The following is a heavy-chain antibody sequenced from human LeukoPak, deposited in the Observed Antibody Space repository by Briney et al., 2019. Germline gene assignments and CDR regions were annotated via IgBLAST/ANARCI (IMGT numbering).Heavy chain of an antibody. CDR3: ARKTRSGNNWFDP. CDR1: GYTFNDYY. J-gene: IGHJ5*02. V-gene: IGHV1-2*02. CDR2: INPNSGGT. Sequence: ASLKISCKGSGYTFNDYYMDWVRQTPGQGPEWMGWINPNSGGTNYAQNFQGRVTMTRDTSITTAYMELSRLRSDDTAVYYCARKTRSGNNWFDPWGQGTLVTVSS. D-gene: IGHD6-19*01.